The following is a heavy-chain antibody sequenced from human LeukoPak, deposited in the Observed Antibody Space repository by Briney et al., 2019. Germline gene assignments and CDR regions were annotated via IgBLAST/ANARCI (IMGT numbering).Heavy chain of an antibody. CDR1: GYTFTSYY. D-gene: IGHD6-19*01. CDR2: INPSGGST. V-gene: IGHV1-46*01. Sequence: ASVKVSCKASGYTFTSYYMHWVRQAPGQGLEWMGIINPSGGSTSYAQKFQGRVTMTRDTSTSTVYMELSSQRSEDTAVYYCARGGFTWLVRPTYYYYGMDVWGQGTTVTVSS. J-gene: IGHJ6*02. CDR3: ARGGFTWLVRPTYYYYGMDV.